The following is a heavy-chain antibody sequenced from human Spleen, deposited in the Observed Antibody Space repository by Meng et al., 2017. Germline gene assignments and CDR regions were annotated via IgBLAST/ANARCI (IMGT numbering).Heavy chain of an antibody. D-gene: IGHD3-10*01. CDR3: ASELLSSDGSDAFDI. J-gene: IGHJ3*02. CDR1: GYTFTSYY. Sequence: ASVKVSCKASGYTFTSYYMHWVRQAPGQGPEWMGKINPSGGSTTYAQKFQGRVTMTRDTSTSTVYMELSSLRSEDTAVYYCASELLSSDGSDAFDIWGQGTMVTVSS. V-gene: IGHV1-46*01. CDR2: INPSGGST.